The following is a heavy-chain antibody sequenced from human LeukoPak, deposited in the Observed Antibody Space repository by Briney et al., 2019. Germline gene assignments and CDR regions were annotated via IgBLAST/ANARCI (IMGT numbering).Heavy chain of an antibody. CDR2: IYYIGST. CDR1: GGSISSYY. CDR3: ARESGYCSGGSCRGWFDP. D-gene: IGHD2-15*01. J-gene: IGHJ5*02. V-gene: IGHV4-59*01. Sequence: SETLSLTCTVSGGSISSYYWSWIRQPPGKGLEWIRYIYYIGSTNYNPSLKSRVTISVDTSKNQFSLKLSSVTAADTAVYYCARESGYCSGGSCRGWFDPWGQETLVTVSS.